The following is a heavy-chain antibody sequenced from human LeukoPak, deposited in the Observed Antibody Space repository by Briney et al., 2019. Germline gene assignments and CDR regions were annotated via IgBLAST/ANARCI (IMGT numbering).Heavy chain of an antibody. J-gene: IGHJ4*02. CDR2: IYHSGST. V-gene: IGHV4-38-2*02. D-gene: IGHD2-15*01. Sequence: SETLSLTCTVSGYSINSGYYWGWIRQPPGKGLEWIGSIYHSGSTYYNPSLKSRVTISVDTSKNQFSLKLSSVTAADTAVYYCARVSGGGSCCDYWGQGTLVTVSS. CDR1: GYSINSGYY. CDR3: ARVSGGGSCCDY.